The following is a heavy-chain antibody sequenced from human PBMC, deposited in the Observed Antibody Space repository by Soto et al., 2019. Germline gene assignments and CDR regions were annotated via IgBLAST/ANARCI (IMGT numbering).Heavy chain of an antibody. J-gene: IGHJ6*02. V-gene: IGHV5-10-1*01. CDR1: GYSFTSDW. CDR2: IDPSDSYT. Sequence: PGESLKISCKGSGYSFTSDWISWVRQMPGKGLEWMGRIDPSDSYTNYSPSFQGHVTISADKSISTAYLQWSSLKASDTAMYYCARYCSSTSCYTGFYYYGMDVWGQGTTVTVSS. CDR3: ARYCSSTSCYTGFYYYGMDV. D-gene: IGHD2-2*02.